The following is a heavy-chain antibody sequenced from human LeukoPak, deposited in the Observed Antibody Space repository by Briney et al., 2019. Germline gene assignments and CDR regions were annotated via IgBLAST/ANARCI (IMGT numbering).Heavy chain of an antibody. CDR3: ARWWEQAYYSDY. Sequence: GASVKVSCKASGYTFTSYAMHWVRQAPGQRLEWMGWINAGNGNTKYSQKFQGRVTITRDTSASTAYMELSSLRSEDTAVYYCARWWEQAYYSDYWGQGTLVTVSS. V-gene: IGHV1-3*01. D-gene: IGHD1-26*01. CDR1: GYTFTSYA. CDR2: INAGNGNT. J-gene: IGHJ4*02.